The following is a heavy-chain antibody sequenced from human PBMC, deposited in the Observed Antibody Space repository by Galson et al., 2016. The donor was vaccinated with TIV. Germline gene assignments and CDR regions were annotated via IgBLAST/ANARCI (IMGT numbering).Heavy chain of an antibody. J-gene: IGHJ3*02. CDR1: GYRFPTSW. D-gene: IGHD2-2*01. V-gene: IGHV5-51*01. CDR3: AKIGYCYSSTDCYAYDAFHI. Sequence: SGAEVKQPGESLKISCKASGYRFPTSWIGWVRQMPGKGLEWMGVIYPADSDTRYSPSFQGQVTISADKSTKSAYLQWSSLKASDTAIYYCAKIGYCYSSTDCYAYDAFHIWGQGTMVTVSS. CDR2: IYPADSDT.